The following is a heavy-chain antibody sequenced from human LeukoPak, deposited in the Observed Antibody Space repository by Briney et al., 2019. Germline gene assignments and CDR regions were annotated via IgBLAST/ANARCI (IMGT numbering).Heavy chain of an antibody. V-gene: IGHV3-21*01. J-gene: IGHJ4*02. D-gene: IGHD1-26*01. CDR2: ISSSSSYI. Sequence: GGSLRLSCAASGFTFSSCSMNWVRQAPGKGLEWVSSISSSSSYIYYADSVKGRFTISRDNAKNSLYLQMNSLRAEDTAVYYCARSPSGNSGSYLHWGQGTLVTVSS. CDR3: ARSPSGNSGSYLH. CDR1: GFTFSSCS.